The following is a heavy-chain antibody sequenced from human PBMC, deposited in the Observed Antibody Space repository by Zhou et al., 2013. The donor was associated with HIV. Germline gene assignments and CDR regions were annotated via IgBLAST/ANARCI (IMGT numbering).Heavy chain of an antibody. D-gene: IGHD3-10*02. CDR1: GYSISSGYY. V-gene: IGHV4-38-2*01. CDR2: IYHSGST. J-gene: IGHJ4*02. CDR3: ARNLRTMFEDY. Sequence: QVQLQESGPGLVKPSETLSLTCAVSGYSISSGYYWGWIRQPPGKGLEWIASIYHSGSTYYSPSLRSRVSISVDTSKNQFFLKLTSVTAADTAVYYCARNLRTMFEDYWGQGILVTVSS.